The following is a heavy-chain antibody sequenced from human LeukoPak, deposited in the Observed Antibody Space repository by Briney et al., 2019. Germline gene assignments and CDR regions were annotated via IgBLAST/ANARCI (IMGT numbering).Heavy chain of an antibody. CDR3: AREGQQLYYFDY. Sequence: ASVKVSCKASGYTFTSYYMHRVRQAPGQGLEWMGIINPSGGSTSYAQKFQGRVTMTRDTSTSTVYMELSSLRSEDTAVYYCAREGQQLYYFDYWGQGTLVTVSS. V-gene: IGHV1-46*01. CDR1: GYTFTSYY. D-gene: IGHD6-13*01. J-gene: IGHJ4*02. CDR2: INPSGGST.